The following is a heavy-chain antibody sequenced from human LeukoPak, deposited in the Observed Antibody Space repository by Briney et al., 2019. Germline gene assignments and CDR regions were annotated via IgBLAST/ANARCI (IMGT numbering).Heavy chain of an antibody. D-gene: IGHD2-2*01. CDR3: AKVSVPAALVYYYYMDV. Sequence: GALRLPCGGFGFPFRYHYKHWGRHAPGKGVGGVAGFSYDGSNKYYADSVKGRFAISRDNSRNTLYLQMNSLRAEDTAVYYCAKVSVPAALVYYYYMDVWGKGTTVTVSS. V-gene: IGHV3-30*09. J-gene: IGHJ6*03. CDR2: FSYDGSNK. CDR1: GFPFRYHY.